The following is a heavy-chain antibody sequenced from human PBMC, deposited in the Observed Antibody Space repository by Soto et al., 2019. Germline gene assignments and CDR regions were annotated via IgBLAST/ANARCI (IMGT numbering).Heavy chain of an antibody. D-gene: IGHD2-8*02. CDR3: ARGYCTATICDPWFDP. CDR2: IYPGDSDT. V-gene: IGHV5-51*01. Sequence: GESLKISCQGSGYAFSSYWIAWVRQMPGKGLEWMGIIYPGDSDTRYSPSFQGQVTISVDKSITTAYLQWSSLKASDTTMYYCARGYCTATICDPWFDPWGQGTLVTVSS. J-gene: IGHJ5*02. CDR1: GYAFSSYW.